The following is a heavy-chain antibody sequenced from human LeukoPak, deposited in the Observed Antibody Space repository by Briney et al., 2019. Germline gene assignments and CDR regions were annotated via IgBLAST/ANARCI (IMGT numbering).Heavy chain of an antibody. J-gene: IGHJ4*02. CDR2: IKQDGSEK. V-gene: IGHV3-7*03. D-gene: IGHD1-7*01. CDR1: GFTFSNYR. CDR3: AMQSLELRAFD. Sequence: EGSLRLSCAASGFTFSNYRMSWVRQAPGKGLEWVASIKQDGSEKDYVDSVKGRFTISRDNAKNSLYLQMNSLRVEDTAVYYCAMQSLELRAFDWGQGTLVTVSS.